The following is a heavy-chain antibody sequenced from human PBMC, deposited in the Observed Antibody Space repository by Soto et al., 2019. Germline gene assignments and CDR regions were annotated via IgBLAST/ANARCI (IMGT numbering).Heavy chain of an antibody. CDR3: ARETDWAYFPH. D-gene: IGHD3-9*01. CDR1: GYTFTTYY. J-gene: IGHJ1*01. V-gene: IGHV1-18*01. CDR2: ISAYNGCT. Sequence: QVQLVQSAPEVKKPGAAVKVSCKASGYTFTTYYIHWVRQAPGQGLAWMGSISAYNGCTDYAQKVQGRVTMTTETSTSTAYMELRSLRSDDTAIYYCARETDWAYFPHWGQGTLVTISS.